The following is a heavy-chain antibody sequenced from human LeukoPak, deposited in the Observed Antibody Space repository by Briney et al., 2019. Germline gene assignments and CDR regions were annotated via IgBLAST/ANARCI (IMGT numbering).Heavy chain of an antibody. V-gene: IGHV3-53*01. CDR2: LYSNSIT. CDR1: GFTVNNNY. J-gene: IGHJ4*02. CDR3: AKDLELTLPLRFDY. Sequence: GGSLRLSCAASGFTVNNNYMTWVRQAPGKGLEWASVLYSNSITYYADSVKGRFTISRDSSKNTLYLQMNSLRAEDTAVYYCAKDLELTLPLRFDYWGQGTLVTVSS. D-gene: IGHD1-7*01.